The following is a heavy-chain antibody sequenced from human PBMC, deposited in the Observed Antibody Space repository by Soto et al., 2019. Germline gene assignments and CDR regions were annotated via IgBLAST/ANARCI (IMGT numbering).Heavy chain of an antibody. D-gene: IGHD4-17*01. V-gene: IGHV4-31*03. CDR2: IYYSGST. J-gene: IGHJ4*02. Sequence: SETLSLTCTVSGRAISRGGDYWSWIRKHPGKGLEWIGYIYYSGSTYYNPSLKSRVTISVDTSKNQFSLKLSSVTAADTAVYYCARVNAEGYGDQNYFDYWGQGTLVTVSS. CDR3: ARVNAEGYGDQNYFDY. CDR1: GRAISRGGDY.